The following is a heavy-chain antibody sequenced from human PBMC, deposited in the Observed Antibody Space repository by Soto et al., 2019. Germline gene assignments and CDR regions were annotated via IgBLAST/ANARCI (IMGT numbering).Heavy chain of an antibody. CDR3: ARAYSSSWYVYFDY. D-gene: IGHD6-13*01. J-gene: IGHJ4*02. CDR1: GYAFTRYY. Sequence: SVKGYWKTAGYAFTRYYRHWVRQTTGQGLEWMGIINPSGGSTSYAQKFQGRVTMTRDTSTSTVYMELSSLRSEDTAVYYCARAYSSSWYVYFDYWGQGTLVTVSS. CDR2: INPSGGST. V-gene: IGHV1-46*01.